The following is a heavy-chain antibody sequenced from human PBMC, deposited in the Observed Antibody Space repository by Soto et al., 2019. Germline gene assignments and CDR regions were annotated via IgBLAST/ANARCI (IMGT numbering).Heavy chain of an antibody. D-gene: IGHD3-16*01. J-gene: IGHJ5*02. Sequence: PGGSLRLSCAVSRFSISDYSMNWARQAPGKGLEWVSLISGSGSDMFYADSVRGRFTISRDNARESVYLQMNSLRAEDTAVYYCARDYCRPAVCPWGGFDHWGQGTLVTVSS. V-gene: IGHV3-21*01. CDR2: ISGSGSDM. CDR3: ARDYCRPAVCPWGGFDH. CDR1: RFSISDYS.